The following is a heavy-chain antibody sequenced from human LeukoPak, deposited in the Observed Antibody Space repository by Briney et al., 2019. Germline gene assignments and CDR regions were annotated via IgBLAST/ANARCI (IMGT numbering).Heavy chain of an antibody. J-gene: IGHJ3*02. Sequence: GESLKISCKGSGYSFTTYRSGWVRQMPGKGLEWMGSIYSADSDTRYSPCFQGQVPISADKSISTAYLQWSSLKASDTAMYYCARLPRSCYCGAFDIWGQGTMVTVSS. D-gene: IGHD3-22*01. V-gene: IGHV5-51*01. CDR3: ARLPRSCYCGAFDI. CDR2: IYSADSDT. CDR1: GYSFTTYR.